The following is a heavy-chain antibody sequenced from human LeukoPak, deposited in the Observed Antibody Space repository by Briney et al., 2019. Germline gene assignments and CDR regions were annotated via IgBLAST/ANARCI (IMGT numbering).Heavy chain of an antibody. Sequence: PSETLSLTGTVSGGSISSYYWSWIRQPPGKGLEWIGYIYYSGSTNYNPSLKSRVTISVDTSKNQFSLKLSSVTAADTAVYYCARYEQSFISWGQGTLVTVSS. CDR1: GGSISSYY. D-gene: IGHD1/OR15-1a*01. CDR2: IYYSGST. CDR3: ARYEQSFIS. J-gene: IGHJ4*02. V-gene: IGHV4-59*08.